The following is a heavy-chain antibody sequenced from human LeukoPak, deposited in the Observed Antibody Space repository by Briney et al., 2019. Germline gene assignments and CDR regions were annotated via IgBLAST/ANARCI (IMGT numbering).Heavy chain of an antibody. V-gene: IGHV4-34*01. CDR1: GESFSGYY. J-gene: IGHJ5*02. Sequence: PSETLSLTCAVYGESFSGYYWSWIRQPPGKGLEWIGEINHSGSTNYNPSLKSRVTISVDTSKNQFSLKLSSVTAADTAVYYCARSWVYGSGSVWFDPWGQGTLVTVSS. CDR3: ARSWVYGSGSVWFDP. CDR2: INHSGST. D-gene: IGHD3-10*01.